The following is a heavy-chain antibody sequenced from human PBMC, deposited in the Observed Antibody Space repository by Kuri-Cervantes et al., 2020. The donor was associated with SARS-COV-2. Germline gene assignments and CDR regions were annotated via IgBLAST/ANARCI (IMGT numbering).Heavy chain of an antibody. V-gene: IGHV4-61*02. D-gene: IGHD4-11*01. CDR3: ARYDYSNYGMDV. Sequence: SETLSLTCTVSGGSISSGSYYWSWIRQPAGKGLEWIGRIYTSGSTNYNPSLKSRVTISVDTSKNQFSLKLSSVTAADTAVYYCARYDYSNYGMDVWGQGTTVTVSS. CDR2: IYTSGST. J-gene: IGHJ6*02. CDR1: GGSISSGSYY.